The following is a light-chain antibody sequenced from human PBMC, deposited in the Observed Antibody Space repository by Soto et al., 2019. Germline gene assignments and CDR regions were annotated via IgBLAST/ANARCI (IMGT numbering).Light chain of an antibody. CDR3: QQYGSSPWT. J-gene: IGKJ1*01. Sequence: EILLTQSPATLSLSPGERAALSCGASQSVSSNYLAWYQQKPGLAPRLLIYDASRRATGIPDRFSGSGSGADFILSISRLEPEDFAVYYCQQYGSSPWTFGQGTKVDIK. CDR1: QSVSSNY. CDR2: DAS. V-gene: IGKV3D-20*01.